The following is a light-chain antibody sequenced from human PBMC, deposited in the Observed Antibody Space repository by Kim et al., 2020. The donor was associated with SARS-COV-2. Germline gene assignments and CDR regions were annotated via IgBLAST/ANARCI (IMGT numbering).Light chain of an antibody. V-gene: IGLV1-47*01. Sequence: ELTQPPSVSGTPGQRVTISCSGRISNIRNNYAHWFQQLPGMAPKLLLYRNDQRPSGVPDRFSGSKSGTSASLAISGLRSEDEADYYCAAWDDTLSGWVFGGGTQLTDL. CDR1: ISNIRNNY. J-gene: IGLJ3*02. CDR3: AAWDDTLSGWV. CDR2: RND.